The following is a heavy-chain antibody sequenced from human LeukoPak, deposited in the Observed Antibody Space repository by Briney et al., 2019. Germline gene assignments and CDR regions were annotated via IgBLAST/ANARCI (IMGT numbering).Heavy chain of an antibody. D-gene: IGHD4-23*01. CDR2: INPNSGGT. CDR3: APFDYGGNRDFDY. Sequence: GASVNVSCRASGYTFTGYYMHWVRQAPGQGREWVGGINPNSGGTHYAQKFQGRVAMTSDTSISTASLELRRLRSDDTAVYYCAPFDYGGNRDFDYCGQGTLVTVSS. V-gene: IGHV1-2*02. CDR1: GYTFTGYY. J-gene: IGHJ4*02.